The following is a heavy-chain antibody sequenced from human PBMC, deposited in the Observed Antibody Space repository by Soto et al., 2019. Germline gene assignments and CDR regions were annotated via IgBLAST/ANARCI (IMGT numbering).Heavy chain of an antibody. CDR2: IYSAGST. V-gene: IGHV3-53*01. J-gene: IGHJ1*01. CDR1: GFSVSNNY. CDR3: ARDEWRAFQH. D-gene: IGHD3-3*01. Sequence: GGSLRLSCAASGFSVSNNYMSWVRQAPGKGLEWVSIIYSAGSTYYAESVKGRFTNSRDNSMNMLYLQMTSLRVEDTAVHYCARDEWRAFQHWGQGTPVTVSS.